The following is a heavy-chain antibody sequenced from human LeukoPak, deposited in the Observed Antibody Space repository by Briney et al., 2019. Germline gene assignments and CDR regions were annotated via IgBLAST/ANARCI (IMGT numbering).Heavy chain of an antibody. CDR1: GYSFTSYW. CDR2: IYPGDSDT. V-gene: IGHV5-51*01. Sequence: ESLKISCKGSGYSFTSYWIGWVRQMPGKGLEWMGIIYPGDSDTRYSPSFQGQVTISADKSISTAYLQWSSLKASDTAMYYCASSFIVVVPAAISPDAFDIWGQGTMVTVSS. J-gene: IGHJ3*02. D-gene: IGHD2-2*02. CDR3: ASSFIVVVPAAISPDAFDI.